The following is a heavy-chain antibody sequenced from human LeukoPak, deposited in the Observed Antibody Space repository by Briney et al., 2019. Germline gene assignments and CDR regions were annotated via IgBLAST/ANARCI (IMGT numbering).Heavy chain of an antibody. J-gene: IGHJ3*02. D-gene: IGHD3-3*01. V-gene: IGHV4-39*01. CDR1: GGSISSSSYY. CDR3: ARHGITIFGGVTGNPAFDI. CDR2: IYYSGST. Sequence: TSETLSLTCTVSGGSISSSSYYWGWIRQPPGKGLEWIGSIYYSGSTYYNPSLKSRVTLSVDTSKNQFSLKLSSVTAADTAVYYCARHGITIFGGVTGNPAFDIWGQGTMVTVSS.